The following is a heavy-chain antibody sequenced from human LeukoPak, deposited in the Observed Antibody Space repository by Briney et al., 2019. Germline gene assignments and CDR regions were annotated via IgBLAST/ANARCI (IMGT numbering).Heavy chain of an antibody. D-gene: IGHD5-24*01. CDR3: ARQMGMGLEGPFDY. V-gene: IGHV4-38-2*02. Sequence: SETLSLTCTVSSYSISSGYYWGWIRQPPGKGLEWIGYIYYSGSTNYNPSLKSRVTISVDTSKNQFSLKLSSVTAADTAVYYCARQMGMGLEGPFDYWGQGTLVTVSS. CDR2: IYYSGST. CDR1: SYSISSGYY. J-gene: IGHJ4*02.